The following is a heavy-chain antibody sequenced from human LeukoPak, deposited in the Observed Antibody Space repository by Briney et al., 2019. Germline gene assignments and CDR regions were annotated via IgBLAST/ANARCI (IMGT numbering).Heavy chain of an antibody. Sequence: SETLSLTCTVSGGSISSSSYYWGWIRQPAGKGLEWIGRIYTSGSTNYNPSLKSRVTISVDTSKNQFSLKLSSVTAADTAVYYCARGGRSGYSPWGQGTLFTVSS. J-gene: IGHJ5*02. V-gene: IGHV4-61*02. D-gene: IGHD3-22*01. CDR1: GGSISSSSYY. CDR3: ARGGRSGYSP. CDR2: IYTSGST.